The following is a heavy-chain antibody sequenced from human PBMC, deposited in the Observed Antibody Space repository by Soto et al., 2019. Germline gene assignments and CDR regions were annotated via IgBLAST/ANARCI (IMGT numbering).Heavy chain of an antibody. D-gene: IGHD3-22*01. V-gene: IGHV1-8*01. J-gene: IGHJ3*02. CDR2: MNPNSGNT. CDR1: GYTFTSYD. CDR3: ARPYYYDSSGYYSSGAFDI. Sequence: ASVKVSCKASGYTFTSYDIHWVRQATGQGLEWMGWMNPNSGNTGYAQKFQGRVTMTRNTSISTAYMELSSLRSEDTAVYYCARPYYYDSSGYYSSGAFDIWGQGTMVTVSS.